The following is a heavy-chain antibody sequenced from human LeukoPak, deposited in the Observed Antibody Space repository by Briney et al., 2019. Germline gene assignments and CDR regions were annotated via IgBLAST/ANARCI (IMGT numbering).Heavy chain of an antibody. CDR2: INPNSGGT. CDR3: ARGFNYFWSGYYSY. J-gene: IGHJ4*02. CDR1: GYTFTGYY. D-gene: IGHD3-3*01. V-gene: IGHV1-2*02. Sequence: ASVKVSCKASGYTFTGYYMHWVRQAPGQGLEWMGWINPNSGGTNYAQKFQGRVTMTRDTSISTAYMELSRLRSDDTAVYYCARGFNYFWSGYYSYWGQGTLVTVSS.